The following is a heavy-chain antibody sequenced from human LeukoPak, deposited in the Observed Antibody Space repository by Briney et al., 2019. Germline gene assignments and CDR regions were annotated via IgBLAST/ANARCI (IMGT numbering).Heavy chain of an antibody. Sequence: GGSLRLSCAASRFTFSTYWMHWVRQAPGKGLVWVSRINSDGSSTYYADSVKGRFTISRDNSKNTLYLQMNSLRAEDTAVYYCAKGGYSSGWSRAYFDYWGQGTLVTVSS. CDR3: AKGGYSSGWSRAYFDY. CDR1: RFTFSTYW. J-gene: IGHJ4*02. V-gene: IGHV3-74*01. D-gene: IGHD6-19*01. CDR2: INSDGSST.